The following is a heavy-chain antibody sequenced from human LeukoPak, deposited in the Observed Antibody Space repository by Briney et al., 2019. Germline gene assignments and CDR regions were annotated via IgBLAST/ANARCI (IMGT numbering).Heavy chain of an antibody. V-gene: IGHV1-2*02. CDR1: GYTFTDYY. Sequence: ASVKVSCKTSGYTFTDYYMHWVRQAPGQGLEWMGWISPNSGGTNYAQKFQGRVTMTRDTSISTAYLELSSLTSDDTAVYYCARDGVYSRDFDAFDIWGQGTMVTVSS. CDR3: ARDGVYSRDFDAFDI. CDR2: ISPNSGGT. J-gene: IGHJ3*02. D-gene: IGHD6-13*01.